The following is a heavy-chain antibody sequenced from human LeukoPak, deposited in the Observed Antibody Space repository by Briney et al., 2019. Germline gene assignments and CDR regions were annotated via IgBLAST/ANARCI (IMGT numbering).Heavy chain of an antibody. CDR1: GGSISSSSYY. V-gene: IGHV4-39*07. D-gene: IGHD6-13*01. CDR3: ARDDWRDSSSWDGWYFDY. J-gene: IGHJ4*02. Sequence: PSETLSLTCTVSGGSISSSSYYWGWIRQPPGKGLEWIGSIYYSGSTYYNPPLKSRVTISVDTSKNQFSLKLSSVTAADTAVYYCARDDWRDSSSWDGWYFDYWGQGTLVTVSS. CDR2: IYYSGST.